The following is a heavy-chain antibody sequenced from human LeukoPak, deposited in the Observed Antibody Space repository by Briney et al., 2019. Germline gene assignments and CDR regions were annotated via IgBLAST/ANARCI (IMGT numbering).Heavy chain of an antibody. J-gene: IGHJ4*02. CDR3: AKDRGMTTVTTVDY. CDR2: VSGSGSTV. D-gene: IGHD4-17*01. V-gene: IGHV3-23*01. CDR1: SFTFSSYG. Sequence: GGSLRLSCTDSSFTFSSYGMSWVRQAPGKGLEWVSSVSGSGSTVNYADSVKGRFTISRDNTENTLYLHMNSLRPEDTAVYYCAKDRGMTTVTTVDYWGQGTLVTVSA.